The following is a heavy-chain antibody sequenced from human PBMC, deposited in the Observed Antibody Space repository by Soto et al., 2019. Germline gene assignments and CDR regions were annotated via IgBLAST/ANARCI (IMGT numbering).Heavy chain of an antibody. J-gene: IGHJ4*02. CDR1: GGTFSSYS. V-gene: IGHV1-69*13. Sequence: SSGKVSCKASGGTFSSYSISWVRQAHGQGLEWMGAIVPLFGTANYAQQSQGRVTIAADEATSIAYMGLSNMRSEDTAVYYCVRDPLYGDYVGYWGQGTLVTVS. CDR3: VRDPLYGDYVGY. D-gene: IGHD4-17*01. CDR2: IVPLFGTA.